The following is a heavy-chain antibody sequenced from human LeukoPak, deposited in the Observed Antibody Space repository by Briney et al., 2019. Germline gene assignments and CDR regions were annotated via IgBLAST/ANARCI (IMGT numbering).Heavy chain of an antibody. D-gene: IGHD6-19*01. CDR3: ARHEQWPTEHFDY. V-gene: IGHV4-39*01. J-gene: IGHJ4*02. CDR2: IYYSGST. CDR1: GGSISSSSYY. Sequence: PSETLSLTCTVSGGSISSSSYYWGWIRQPPGKGLEWIGSIYYSGSTYYNPSLKSRVTISVDTSKNQFSLKLSSVTAADTAVYYCARHEQWPTEHFDYWGQGTLVTVSS.